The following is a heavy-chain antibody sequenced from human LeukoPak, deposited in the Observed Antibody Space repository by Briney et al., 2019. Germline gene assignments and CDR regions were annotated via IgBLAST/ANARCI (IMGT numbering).Heavy chain of an antibody. CDR1: GFTFGDYA. CDR2: IRSKAYGGTT. V-gene: IGHV3-49*04. D-gene: IGHD3-3*01. CDR3: TRLGITIFGVVIIPGDYIDY. Sequence: PGGSLRLSCTASGFTFGDYAMSWVRQAPGKGLEWVGFIRSKAYGGTTEYAASVKGRFTVSRDDSKSIAYLQMNSLKTEDTAVYCCTRLGITIFGVVIIPGDYIDYWGQGTLVTVSS. J-gene: IGHJ4*02.